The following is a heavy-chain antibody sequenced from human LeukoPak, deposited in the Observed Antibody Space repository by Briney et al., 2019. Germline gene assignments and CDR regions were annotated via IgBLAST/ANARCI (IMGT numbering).Heavy chain of an antibody. CDR1: GYTFTSYD. D-gene: IGHD2-15*01. CDR2: MNPNSGNT. CDR3: ARGARYCSGGSCYLDAFDI. V-gene: IGHV1-8*01. Sequence: ASVKVSCKASGYTFTSYDINWVRQATGQGLEWMGWMNPNSGNTGYAQKFQGRVTMTRNTSISTAYMELSSLRSEDTAVYYCARGARYCSGGSCYLDAFDIWGQGTMVTVSS. J-gene: IGHJ3*02.